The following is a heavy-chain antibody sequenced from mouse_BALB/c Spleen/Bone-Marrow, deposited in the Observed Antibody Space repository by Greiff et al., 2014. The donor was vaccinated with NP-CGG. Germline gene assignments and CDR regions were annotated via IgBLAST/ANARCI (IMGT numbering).Heavy chain of an antibody. CDR1: GFNIKDTY. Sequence: EVKLVESGAELVKPGASVKLSCTASGFNIKDTYMHWVKQRPEQGLEWIGRIDPANGNTKYDPKFQGKATITADTSSNTAYLQLSSLTSEDTAVYYCAAYYYGSSQFAYWGQGTLVTVSA. V-gene: IGHV14-3*02. CDR3: AAYYYGSSQFAY. CDR2: IDPANGNT. D-gene: IGHD1-1*01. J-gene: IGHJ3*01.